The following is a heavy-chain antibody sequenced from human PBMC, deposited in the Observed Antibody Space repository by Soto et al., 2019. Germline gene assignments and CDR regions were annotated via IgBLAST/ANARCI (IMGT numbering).Heavy chain of an antibody. CDR1: GYSFTTYW. V-gene: IGHV5-51*01. Sequence: GESLKISCKGSGYSFTTYWIGWVRQMPGKGLEWMGIIYGCDSDTRYSPSFQGQATISADKSISTAYLQWSSLKASDTATYYCARLRYCSGGNCYGDYWGQGTLVTVSS. CDR3: ARLRYCSGGNCYGDY. CDR2: IYGCDSDT. D-gene: IGHD2-15*01. J-gene: IGHJ4*02.